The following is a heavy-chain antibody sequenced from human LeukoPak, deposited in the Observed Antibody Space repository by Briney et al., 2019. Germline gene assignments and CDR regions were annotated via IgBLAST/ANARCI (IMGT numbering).Heavy chain of an antibody. CDR1: GFTFSSYS. J-gene: IGHJ5*02. CDR3: ARDGTFKLWVNWFDP. D-gene: IGHD2/OR15-2a*01. Sequence: PGGSLRLSCAASGFTFSSYSMNWVRQAPGKRLEWVSSISSSSSYIYYADTVKGRFTISRDNAKNSLYLQMNSLRAEDTAVYYCARDGTFKLWVNWFDPWGQGTLVTVSS. CDR2: ISSSSSYI. V-gene: IGHV3-21*01.